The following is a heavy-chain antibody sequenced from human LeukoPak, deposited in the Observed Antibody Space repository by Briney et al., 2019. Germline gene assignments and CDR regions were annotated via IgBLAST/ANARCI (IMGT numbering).Heavy chain of an antibody. CDR1: EMSFSAYC. J-gene: IGHJ3*01. CDR3: ARGFPPGSGSRGSHAFDV. V-gene: IGHV4-34*01. Sequence: SETLSLTCAVSEMSFSAYCWNWIRQSPGEGLELIGEINYGGSTKYTPSLERRGTILIHTSKTQFSLKLTSVTAADTAVYYCARGFPPGSGSRGSHAFDVWGQGTMVTVSS. CDR2: INYGGST. D-gene: IGHD6-19*01.